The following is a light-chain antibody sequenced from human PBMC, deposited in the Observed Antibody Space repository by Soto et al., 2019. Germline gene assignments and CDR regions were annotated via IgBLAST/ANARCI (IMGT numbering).Light chain of an antibody. CDR2: WAS. CDR1: QSVLYSSNNKNY. J-gene: IGKJ4*01. V-gene: IGKV4-1*01. CDR3: QQYYSTLT. Sequence: DIVMTQSPDSLAVSLGERATINCKSSQSVLYSSNNKNYLAWYQQKPGQPPQLLIYWASTRESGVPDRFSGSGSGTDFTLTISSLQDEDVAVYYCQQYYSTLTFGGGTKVEIK.